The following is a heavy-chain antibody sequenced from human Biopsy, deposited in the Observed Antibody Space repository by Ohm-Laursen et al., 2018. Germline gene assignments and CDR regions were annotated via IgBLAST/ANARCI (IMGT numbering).Heavy chain of an antibody. Sequence: RSLRLSCTASGFTFSSYGMHWVRQAPGKGLEWVAVIWYDGSNKYYADSVKGRFTISRDNSKNTLFLQMNNLRAEDTAVYYCARDRYYGSANYFGYYNMDVWGQETTVTVSS. J-gene: IGHJ6*02. D-gene: IGHD3-10*01. V-gene: IGHV3-33*01. CDR3: ARDRYYGSANYFGYYNMDV. CDR1: GFTFSSYG. CDR2: IWYDGSNK.